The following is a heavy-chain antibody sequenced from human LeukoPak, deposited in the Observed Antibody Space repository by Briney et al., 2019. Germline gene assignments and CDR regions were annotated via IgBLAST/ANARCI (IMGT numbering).Heavy chain of an antibody. CDR3: ARSEAARPPHFDY. J-gene: IGHJ4*02. D-gene: IGHD6-6*01. V-gene: IGHV1-46*01. CDR2: INPSGGST. Sequence: GSSVKVSCKASGYTFTSYYMHWVRQAPGQGLEWMGIINPSGGSTSYAQKFQGRVTMTRDTSTSTVFMELSSLRSEDTAVYYCARSEAARPPHFDYWGQGTLVTVSS. CDR1: GYTFTSYY.